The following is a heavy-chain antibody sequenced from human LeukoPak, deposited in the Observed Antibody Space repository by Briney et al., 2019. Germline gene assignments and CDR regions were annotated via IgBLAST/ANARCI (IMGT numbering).Heavy chain of an antibody. CDR2: IYHSGST. Sequence: SETLSLTCAVSGYSISSGYHWGWSRQPPGKGLEWIGSIYHSGSTYYNPSLKSRVTISVDTSKNQFSLKLSSVTATDTAVYYCARVAGGSSGYYPNDAFDIWGQGTMVTVSS. CDR3: ARVAGGSSGYYPNDAFDI. D-gene: IGHD3-22*01. V-gene: IGHV4-38-2*01. CDR1: GYSISSGYH. J-gene: IGHJ3*02.